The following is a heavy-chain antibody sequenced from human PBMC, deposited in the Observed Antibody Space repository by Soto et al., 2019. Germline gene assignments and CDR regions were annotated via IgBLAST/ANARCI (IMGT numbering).Heavy chain of an antibody. CDR2: ISSSSSTK. J-gene: IGHJ4*02. CDR3: ARAPVRGPPYYFDY. V-gene: IGHV3-48*01. CDR1: GFTFSSYS. D-gene: IGHD4-17*01. Sequence: GGSLRLSCAASGFTFSSYSMNWVRQAPGKGLEWVSYISSSSSTKYYADSVKGRFTISRDNAKNSLYLQMNILRAEDTAVYYCARAPVRGPPYYFDYWGQGTLVTVSS.